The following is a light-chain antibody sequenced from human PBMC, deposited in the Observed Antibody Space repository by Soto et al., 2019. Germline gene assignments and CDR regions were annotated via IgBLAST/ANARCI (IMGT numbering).Light chain of an antibody. J-gene: IGKJ4*01. CDR1: QSISNY. CDR3: QQSYSTPLI. V-gene: IGKV1-39*01. Sequence: DIQMTQSPSSLSASVGDRVTITCRASQSISNYLNWYQQKPGKAPNLLIYAASSLQSGVPSRFSGSGSGTDFTLTISSLQPEDFATYYCQQSYSTPLIFGGGTKVDIK. CDR2: AAS.